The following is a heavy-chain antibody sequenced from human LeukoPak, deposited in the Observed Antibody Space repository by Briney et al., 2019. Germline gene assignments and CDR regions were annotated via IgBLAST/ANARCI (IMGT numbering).Heavy chain of an antibody. CDR3: ARLQYSNGYVDY. D-gene: IGHD5-18*01. CDR2: IYPDDSDT. V-gene: IGHV5-51*01. Sequence: GESLKISCTGSGYSFTNYWIGWVRQMPGKGLEWMGIIYPDDSDTRYRPSFQGQVTISADKSIATAYLQWSSLKASDTAMYYCARLQYSNGYVDYWGQGTLVTVTS. J-gene: IGHJ4*02. CDR1: GYSFTNYW.